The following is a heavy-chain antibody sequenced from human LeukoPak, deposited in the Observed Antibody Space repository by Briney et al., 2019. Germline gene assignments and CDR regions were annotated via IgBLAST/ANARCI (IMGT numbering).Heavy chain of an antibody. V-gene: IGHV3-53*01. D-gene: IGHD6-13*01. CDR1: GFTVSDNY. CDR3: ARDAPQVPAAGVLAS. J-gene: IGHJ5*02. CDR2: MYNRGDT. Sequence: GGSLRLSCAASGFTVSDNYMSWVRQAPGKGLEWVSVMYNRGDTYYANSVKGRFTFSRDISKNTLYLQMNGLRVADTAMYYCARDAPQVPAAGVLASWGQGTLVIVSS.